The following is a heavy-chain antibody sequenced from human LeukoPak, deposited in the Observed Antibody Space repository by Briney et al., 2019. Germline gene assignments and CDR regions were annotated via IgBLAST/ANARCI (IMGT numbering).Heavy chain of an antibody. V-gene: IGHV3-20*01. CDR2: INWNDGSI. Sequence: EGSLRLSCAASGFIFDDYGMSWVRQAPGKGLEWVSGINWNDGSIGYADSVKGRFTISRDNAKNSLYLQMNSLRAEDTALYHCARWLQLRGCYYYMDVWGKGTTVTVSS. D-gene: IGHD5-24*01. CDR1: GFIFDDYG. J-gene: IGHJ6*03. CDR3: ARWLQLRGCYYYMDV.